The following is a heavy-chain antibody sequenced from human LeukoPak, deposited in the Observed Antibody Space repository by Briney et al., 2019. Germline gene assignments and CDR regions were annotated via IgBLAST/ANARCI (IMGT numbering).Heavy chain of an antibody. J-gene: IGHJ3*02. Sequence: ASVKVSCKASGGTFSSYAISWVRQAPGQGLEWMGGIIPIFGTANYAQKFQGRVTITTDEPTSTAYMELSSLRSEDTAVYYCLGRFDAFDIWGQGTTVTVSS. CDR1: GGTFSSYA. D-gene: IGHD3-16*01. V-gene: IGHV1-69*05. CDR3: LGRFDAFDI. CDR2: IIPIFGTA.